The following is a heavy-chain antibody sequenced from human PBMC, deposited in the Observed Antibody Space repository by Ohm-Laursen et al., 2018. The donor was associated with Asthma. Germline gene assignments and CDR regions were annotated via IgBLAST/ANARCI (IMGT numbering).Heavy chain of an antibody. CDR2: IYYSGST. CDR3: ARDPGYCSGGSCQSHYYGMDV. J-gene: IGHJ6*02. V-gene: IGHV4-59*12. D-gene: IGHD2-15*01. Sequence: TLSLTCTVSGGSISSYYWSWIRQPPGKGLEWIGYIYYSGSTYYNPSLKSRVTISVDTSKNQFSLKLSSVTAADTAVYYCARDPGYCSGGSCQSHYYGMDVWGQGTTVTVSS. CDR1: GGSISSYY.